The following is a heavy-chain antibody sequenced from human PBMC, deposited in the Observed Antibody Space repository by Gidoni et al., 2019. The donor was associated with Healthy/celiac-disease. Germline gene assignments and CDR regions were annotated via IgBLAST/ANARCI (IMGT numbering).Heavy chain of an antibody. CDR3: ARDRPVDGVCAN. D-gene: IGHD2-8*01. CDR1: GFTFSSYS. V-gene: IGHV3-21*01. CDR2: ISSSSSYI. J-gene: IGHJ4*02. Sequence: MQLVESGGGLVKPRGSLRLSCAASGFTFSSYSMNWVRQAPGKGLEWVSSISSSSSYIYYADSVKGRFTISRDNAKNSLYLKMNSLRAEDTAVYYWARDRPVDGVCANWGQGTLVTVSS.